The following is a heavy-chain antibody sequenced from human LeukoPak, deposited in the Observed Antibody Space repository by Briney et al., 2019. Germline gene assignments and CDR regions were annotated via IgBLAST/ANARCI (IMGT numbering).Heavy chain of an antibody. J-gene: IGHJ4*02. Sequence: SQTLSLTCAISGDTVSSSTATWNWIRQSPSRGLEWLGRTYYRSKWYNDYAVSVKSRISINPDTSKNQFSLHLNSATPEDTAVYFCAQGIAEGGTVGDFAYWGQGSPVTVSS. D-gene: IGHD6-13*01. V-gene: IGHV6-1*01. CDR1: GDTVSSSTAT. CDR2: TYYRSKWYN. CDR3: AQGIAEGGTVGDFAY.